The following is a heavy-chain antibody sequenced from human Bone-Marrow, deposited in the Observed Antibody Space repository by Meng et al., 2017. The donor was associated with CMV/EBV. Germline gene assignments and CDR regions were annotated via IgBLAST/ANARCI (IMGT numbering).Heavy chain of an antibody. CDR1: GFTFGTYA. CDR3: ARERLGGAFDI. CDR2: IKQDGSEK. Sequence: GGSLRLSCAASGFTFGTYAMSWVRQAPGKGLEWVGNIKQDGSEKYHVDSVKGRFTISRDNAKKSLYLQMNSLRAEDTAVYFCARERLGGAFDIWGQGTMVTVSS. D-gene: IGHD7-27*01. V-gene: IGHV3-7*01. J-gene: IGHJ3*02.